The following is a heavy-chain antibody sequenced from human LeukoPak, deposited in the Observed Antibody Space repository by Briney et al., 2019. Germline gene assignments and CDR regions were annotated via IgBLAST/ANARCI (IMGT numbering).Heavy chain of an antibody. CDR3: ARVISGYDFWSGYSEYYFDY. CDR1: GYTLTSYD. J-gene: IGHJ4*02. D-gene: IGHD3-3*01. CDR2: MNPNSGNT. Sequence: ASVKVSCKASGYTLTSYDINWVRQATGQGLEWMGWMNPNSGNTGYAQKFQGRVTITRNTSISTAYMELSSLRSEDTAVYYCARVISGYDFWSGYSEYYFDYWGQGTLVTVSS. V-gene: IGHV1-8*03.